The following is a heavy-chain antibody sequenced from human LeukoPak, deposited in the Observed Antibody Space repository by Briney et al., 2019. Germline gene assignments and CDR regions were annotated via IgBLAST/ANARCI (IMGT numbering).Heavy chain of an antibody. D-gene: IGHD3-16*02. J-gene: IGHJ4*02. CDR3: VYYAYVWGSYPGDS. V-gene: IGHV3-23*01. Sequence: GGSLRLSCAASGFSFSRYAMSCVRQAPGKGLEWVSGISSSGDNTKYADSVKGRVTISRDNSKNTLYLQMSSLRAEDTAVYYCVYYAYVWGSYPGDSWGQGTLVTVSS. CDR1: GFSFSRYA. CDR2: ISSSGDNT.